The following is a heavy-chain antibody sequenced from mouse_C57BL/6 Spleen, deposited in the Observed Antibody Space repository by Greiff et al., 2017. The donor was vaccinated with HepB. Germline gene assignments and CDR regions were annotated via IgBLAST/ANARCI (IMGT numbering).Heavy chain of an antibody. CDR1: GYTFTSYG. CDR3: ARSYDDYDEVYYAMDY. Sequence: VKLMESGAELARPGASVKLSCKASGYTFTSYGISWVKQRTGQGLEWIGEIYPRSGNTYYNEKFKGKATLTADKSSSTAYMELRSLTSEDSAVYFCARSYDDYDEVYYAMDYWGQGTSVTVSS. CDR2: IYPRSGNT. V-gene: IGHV1-81*01. J-gene: IGHJ4*01. D-gene: IGHD2-4*01.